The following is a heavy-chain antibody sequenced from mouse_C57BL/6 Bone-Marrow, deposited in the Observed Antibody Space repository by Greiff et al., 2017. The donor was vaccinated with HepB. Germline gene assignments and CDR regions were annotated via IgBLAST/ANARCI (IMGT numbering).Heavy chain of an antibody. CDR3: ARSNYSNYEYFDV. D-gene: IGHD2-5*01. CDR1: GYTFTSYW. Sequence: QVQLQQPGAELVKPGASVKLSCKASGYTFTSYWMHWVKQRPGQGLEWIGMIHPNSGSTNYNEKFKSKATLTVDKSSSTAYMQLSSLTSEDSAVYYCARSNYSNYEYFDVWGTATTVTVSS. J-gene: IGHJ1*03. CDR2: IHPNSGST. V-gene: IGHV1-64*01.